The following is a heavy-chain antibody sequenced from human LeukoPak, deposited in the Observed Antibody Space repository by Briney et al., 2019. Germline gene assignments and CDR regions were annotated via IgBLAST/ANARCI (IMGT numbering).Heavy chain of an antibody. J-gene: IGHJ4*02. D-gene: IGHD5/OR15-5a*01. V-gene: IGHV4-59*08. CDR2: IYYRGNT. CDR1: GGSISSNY. Sequence: SETLSLTCTVSGGSISSNYWSWIRQPPGKGLEWIGYIYYRGNTNHNPSLESRVAISVDTSKNQFSLKLNSVTAADTAVYYCARHSVMYYFDYWGQGTLVTVSS. CDR3: ARHSVMYYFDY.